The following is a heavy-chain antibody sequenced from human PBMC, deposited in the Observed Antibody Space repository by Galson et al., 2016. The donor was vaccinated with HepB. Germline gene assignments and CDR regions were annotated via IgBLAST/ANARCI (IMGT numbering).Heavy chain of an antibody. CDR2: MSGSGDST. Sequence: SLRLSCAASGFTFLSYAMSWVRQAPGKGLEWVSGMSGSGDSTYYAETVKGRFTISRDNSKHTLYLQMQSLRAEDTAVYSGAKGVGVSNGWFYFDYWCQGILVTVSS. V-gene: IGHV3-23*01. D-gene: IGHD6-19*01. CDR3: AKGVGVSNGWFYFDY. J-gene: IGHJ4*02. CDR1: GFTFLSYA.